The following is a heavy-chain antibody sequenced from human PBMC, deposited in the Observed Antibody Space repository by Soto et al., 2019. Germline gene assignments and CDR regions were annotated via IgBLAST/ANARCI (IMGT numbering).Heavy chain of an antibody. CDR3: GTDQWGGAFDI. V-gene: IGHV3-7*01. J-gene: IGHJ3*02. Sequence: GGSLRLSCAASGFTLSTYWMAWVRQTPGKGLEFVANIRQDGNEINYVDSVKGRFTISRDNAKNSLFLQMHSLRDDDTAVYYCGTDQWGGAFDIGGQGTMVTVSS. CDR2: IRQDGNEI. D-gene: IGHD3-10*01. CDR1: GFTLSTYW.